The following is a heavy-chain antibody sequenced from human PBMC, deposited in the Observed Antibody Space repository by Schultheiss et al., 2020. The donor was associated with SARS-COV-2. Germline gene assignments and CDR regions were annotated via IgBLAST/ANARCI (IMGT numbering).Heavy chain of an antibody. J-gene: IGHJ3*02. CDR1: GGTFSSYA. Sequence: ASVKVSCKASGGTFSSYAISWVRQAPGQGLEWMGWINPNSGGTNYAQKFQGRVTMTRDTSISTAYMELSRPTSDDTAVYYCARVLWYSSSSHAFDIWGQGTTVTVSS. V-gene: IGHV1-2*02. CDR3: ARVLWYSSSSHAFDI. CDR2: INPNSGGT. D-gene: IGHD6-6*01.